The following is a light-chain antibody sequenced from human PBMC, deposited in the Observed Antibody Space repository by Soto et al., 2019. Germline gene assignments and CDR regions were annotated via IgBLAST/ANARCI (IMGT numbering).Light chain of an antibody. J-gene: IGKJ2*02. CDR1: QSVSSY. V-gene: IGKV3-11*01. CDR2: DAS. Sequence: EIVLTQSPATLSLSPGERATLSCRASQSVSSYLAWYQQKPGQAPRLLIYDASNRATGIPARFSGSGSGTDFSLTISSLEPEDFAVYYCQPRSNWPRSTFGQGTKLEIK. CDR3: QPRSNWPRST.